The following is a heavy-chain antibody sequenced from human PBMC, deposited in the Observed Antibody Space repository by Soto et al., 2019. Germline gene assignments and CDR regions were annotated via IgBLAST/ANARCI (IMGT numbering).Heavy chain of an antibody. V-gene: IGHV4-61*01. CDR3: VRAGLGDSSGYYYGGIDY. D-gene: IGHD3-22*01. J-gene: IGHJ4*02. Sequence: SETLSLTCTVSGGSVSSGSYYWSWIRQPPGKGLEWIGYIYYSGSTNYNPSLKSRVTISVDTSKNQFSLKLSSVTAADTAVYYCVRAGLGDSSGYYYGGIDYWGQGTLVTVSS. CDR1: GGSVSSGSYY. CDR2: IYYSGST.